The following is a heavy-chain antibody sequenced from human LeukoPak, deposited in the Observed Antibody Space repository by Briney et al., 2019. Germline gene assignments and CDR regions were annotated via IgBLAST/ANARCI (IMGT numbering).Heavy chain of an antibody. V-gene: IGHV4-59*08. CDR1: GGSISSYY. D-gene: IGHD6-19*01. CDR3: ASTFSSGWPGAEYFQH. J-gene: IGHJ1*01. Sequence: PSETLSLTCTVSGGSISSYYWSWIRQPPGKGLEWIGYIYYSGSTNYNPSLKSLVTISVDTSKNQFSLKLSSVTAADTAVYYCASTFSSGWPGAEYFQHWGQGTLVTVSS. CDR2: IYYSGST.